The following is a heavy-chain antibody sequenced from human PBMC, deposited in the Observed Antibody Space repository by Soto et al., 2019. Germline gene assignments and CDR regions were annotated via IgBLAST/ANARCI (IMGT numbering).Heavy chain of an antibody. CDR1: GFTFSSNA. V-gene: IGHV3-23*01. Sequence: GSLRLSCAASGFTFSSNAMSWVRRAPGKGLEWVSAIIGDGGRAFYADSVNGRFTISRDNSKNTLYLQMNSLRAEDTAVYYCAKRQDPYHFDYWGQGTLVTVSS. CDR2: IIGDGGRA. CDR3: AKRQDPYHFDY. J-gene: IGHJ4*02.